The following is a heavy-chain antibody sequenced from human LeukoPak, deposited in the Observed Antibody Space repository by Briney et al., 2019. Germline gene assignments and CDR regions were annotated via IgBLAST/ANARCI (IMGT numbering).Heavy chain of an antibody. D-gene: IGHD3-16*01. Sequence: GGSLRLSCAASGFTFTNHPMHWVRQASGKRLEYVSAISPSGDWTWYADSVKGRFTISRDNSKNTMYLQMGSLRPEDMGVYYCARDGRGGASDYWGQGTLVTVSS. V-gene: IGHV3-64*02. J-gene: IGHJ4*02. CDR2: ISPSGDWT. CDR3: ARDGRGGASDY. CDR1: GFTFTNHP.